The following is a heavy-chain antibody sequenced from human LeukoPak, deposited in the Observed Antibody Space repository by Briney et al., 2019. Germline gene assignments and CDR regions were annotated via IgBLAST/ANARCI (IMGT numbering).Heavy chain of an antibody. CDR2: IIPILGIP. D-gene: IGHD3-9*01. V-gene: IGHV1-69*04. CDR1: GGTFSSYS. CDR3: ATDSDILTGYFVQ. J-gene: IGHJ4*02. Sequence: ASVKVSCKASGGTFSSYSIAWVRQAPGQGLEWVGRIIPILGIPNYAKTFQGRVKINADKSTSTAYMELSSLRSEDTAVYYCATDSDILTGYFVQWGQGTLVTVSS.